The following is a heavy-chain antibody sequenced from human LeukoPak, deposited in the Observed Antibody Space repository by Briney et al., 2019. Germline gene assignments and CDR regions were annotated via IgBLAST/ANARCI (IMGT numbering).Heavy chain of an antibody. J-gene: IGHJ3*02. CDR3: ARSANAFDI. CDR2: ISHSGST. Sequence: SETLSLACAVSGGSVSGYYWSWIRQPPGKGPEWIGKISHSGSTNYNPSLKSRVTISVDTSTNQFSLNLSSVTAADTAVYYCARSANAFDIWGQGTMVTVSS. V-gene: IGHV4-34*01. CDR1: GGSVSGYY.